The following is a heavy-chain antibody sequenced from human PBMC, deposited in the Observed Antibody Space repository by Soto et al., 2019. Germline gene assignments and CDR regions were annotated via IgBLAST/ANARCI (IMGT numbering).Heavy chain of an antibody. Sequence: GWSLRLSCAASGFTVSSNYMSWVRQAPGKGLEWVSVIYSGGSTYYADSVKGRFTISRDNSKNTLYLQMNSLRAEDTAVYYCARDHGYYYYGMDVWGHGNTVTVSS. J-gene: IGHJ6*02. CDR3: ARDHGYYYYGMDV. CDR2: IYSGGST. CDR1: GFTVSSNY. V-gene: IGHV3-53*01.